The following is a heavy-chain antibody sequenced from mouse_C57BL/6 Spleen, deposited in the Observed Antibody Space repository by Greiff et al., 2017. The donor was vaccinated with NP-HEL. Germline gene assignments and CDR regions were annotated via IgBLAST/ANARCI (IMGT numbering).Heavy chain of an antibody. CDR2: INPSNGGT. V-gene: IGHV1-53*01. J-gene: IGHJ1*03. CDR1: GYTFTSYW. Sequence: QVQLKQPGTELVKPGASVKLSCKASGYTFTSYWMHWVKQRPGQGLEWIGNINPSNGGTNYNEKFKSKATLTVDKSSSTAYMQLSSLTSEDSAVYYCARWGSPYWYFDVWGTGTTVTVSS. CDR3: ARWGSPYWYFDV.